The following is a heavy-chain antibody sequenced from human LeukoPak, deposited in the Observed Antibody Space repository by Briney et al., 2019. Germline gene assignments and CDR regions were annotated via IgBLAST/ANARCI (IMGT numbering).Heavy chain of an antibody. Sequence: GGSLRLSCAASGFTFSSYWMSWVRRAPGKGLEWVANIKQDGSEKYYVDSVKGRFTISRDNAKNSLYLQMDSLRAEDTAVYYCAREGITAAADYWGQGTLVTVSS. CDR2: IKQDGSEK. CDR3: AREGITAAADY. CDR1: GFTFSSYW. D-gene: IGHD6-13*01. J-gene: IGHJ4*02. V-gene: IGHV3-7*01.